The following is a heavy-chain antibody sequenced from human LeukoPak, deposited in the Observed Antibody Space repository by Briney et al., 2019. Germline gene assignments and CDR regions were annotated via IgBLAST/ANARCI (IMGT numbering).Heavy chain of an antibody. CDR1: GFPFSSYW. V-gene: IGHV3-7*01. CDR3: AREDHSNYNY. CDR2: IKQDGGEK. J-gene: IGHJ4*02. Sequence: PGGSLRLSCTASGFPFSSYWMSWVRQAPGKGLEWVANIKQDGGEKFYVDSVKGRFTISRDNAKNSLYLQMNSLRAEDTAVYYCAREDHSNYNYWGRGTLVTVSS. D-gene: IGHD4-11*01.